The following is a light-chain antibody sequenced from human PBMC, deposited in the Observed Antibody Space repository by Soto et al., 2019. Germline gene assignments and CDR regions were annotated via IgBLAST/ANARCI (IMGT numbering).Light chain of an antibody. Sequence: EIVMTQCPATLSVSPGERATLSCRASQSVSSNLAWYQQRPGQAPRLLIYGASTRATGIPARFSGSRSGTEFTLSISSLQSEEFSVYHCQQYENWPLTFGGGTKVEIK. CDR3: QQYENWPLT. CDR1: QSVSSN. CDR2: GAS. V-gene: IGKV3-15*01. J-gene: IGKJ4*01.